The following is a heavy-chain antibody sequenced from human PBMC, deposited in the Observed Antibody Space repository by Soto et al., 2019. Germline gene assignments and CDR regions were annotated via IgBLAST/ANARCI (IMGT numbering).Heavy chain of an antibody. D-gene: IGHD3-10*01. CDR3: AKDHMNYYGSGSYRVY. J-gene: IGHJ4*02. CDR1: GFTFSSYA. Sequence: EVQLLESGGGLVQPGGSLRLSCAASGFTFSSYAMSWVRQAPGKGLEWVSAISGSGGSTYYADSVKGRFTISRDNSKNTLYLQMNSLRAEDTAVYYCAKDHMNYYGSGSYRVYWGQGTLVTVSS. V-gene: IGHV3-23*01. CDR2: ISGSGGST.